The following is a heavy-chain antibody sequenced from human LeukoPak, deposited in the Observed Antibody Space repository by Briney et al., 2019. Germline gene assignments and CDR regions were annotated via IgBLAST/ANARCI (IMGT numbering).Heavy chain of an antibody. D-gene: IGHD5-12*01. CDR2: IKQDGSEK. V-gene: IGHV3-7*01. Sequence: GGSLRLSWAASGFTFSSYWMSWVRQAPGKGLEWVANIKQDGSEKYYVDSVKGRFTISRDNAKNSLYLQMNSLRAEDTAVYYCARDSGYASYYYYYYYMDVWGKGTTVTVSS. J-gene: IGHJ6*03. CDR1: GFTFSSYW. CDR3: ARDSGYASYYYYYYYMDV.